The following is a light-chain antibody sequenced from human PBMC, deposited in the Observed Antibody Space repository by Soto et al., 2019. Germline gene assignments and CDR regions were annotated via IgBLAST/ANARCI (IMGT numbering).Light chain of an antibody. J-gene: IGKJ1*01. CDR2: GAS. CDR1: QGIRNY. CDR3: KKYNIAPWT. V-gene: IGKV1-27*01. Sequence: DVQMTQSPSSLSASVGDRVTITCRASQGIRNYVAWYQQKPGKAPKLLISGASTLQSGVPSRFSGSGSGTDFTLTINSLQPEDVAIYYCKKYNIAPWTFGQGTKVDIK.